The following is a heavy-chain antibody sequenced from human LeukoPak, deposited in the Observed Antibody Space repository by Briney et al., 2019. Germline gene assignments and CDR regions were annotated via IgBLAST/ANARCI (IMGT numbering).Heavy chain of an antibody. CDR3: AKANSSSWHYFDY. V-gene: IGHV3-30*04. J-gene: IGHJ4*02. CDR2: ISYDGGQK. D-gene: IGHD6-13*01. Sequence: GGSLRLSCAASGFTFSDYTMHWVRQAPGKGLEWVAVISYDGGQKYHADSVKGRFTISRDNSKNTVSLQMNSLRAEDTAVFYCAKANSSSWHYFDYWGQGTLVTVSS. CDR1: GFTFSDYT.